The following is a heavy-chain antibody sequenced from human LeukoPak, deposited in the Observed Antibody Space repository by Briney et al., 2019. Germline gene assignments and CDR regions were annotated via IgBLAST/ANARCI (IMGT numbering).Heavy chain of an antibody. D-gene: IGHD2-2*01. J-gene: IGHJ4*02. Sequence: PGGSLRLSCAASGLTFSTYGMHWVRQAPGKGLEWVAVISYDGSNKYYADSVKGRFTISRDNSKNTLYLQMSSLRTEDTAVYYCARDRSTKYSCDYWGQGTLVSVSS. CDR3: ARDRSTKYSCDY. CDR1: GLTFSTYG. V-gene: IGHV3-30*19. CDR2: ISYDGSNK.